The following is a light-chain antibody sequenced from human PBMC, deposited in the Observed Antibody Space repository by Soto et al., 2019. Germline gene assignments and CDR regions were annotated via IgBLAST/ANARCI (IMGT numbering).Light chain of an antibody. CDR1: QSVSSSY. Sequence: DIVLTQSPATLSLSPGERATLSCRASQSVSSSYLAWYQQKPGQAPRLLIYGASSRATGIPDRFSGSGSGTDFTLTIRRLEPEDFAVYYCQQYGSSPRTFGQGTKVDIK. V-gene: IGKV3-20*01. CDR2: GAS. CDR3: QQYGSSPRT. J-gene: IGKJ1*01.